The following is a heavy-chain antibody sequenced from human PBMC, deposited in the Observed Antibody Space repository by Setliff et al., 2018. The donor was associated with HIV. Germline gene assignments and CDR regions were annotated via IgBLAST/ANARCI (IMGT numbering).Heavy chain of an antibody. CDR3: ARRRCSAASCPDNSWNWLDP. CDR1: GDSISSYY. V-gene: IGHV4-59*08. CDR2: IYYGST. Sequence: SETLSLTCTVSGDSISSYYWNWIRQPPGKALEWIGYIYYGSTHYNPSFEGRVTISVDTSKNQFSLKLRAVTAADTAMYYCARRRCSAASCPDNSWNWLDPWGQGTLVTVSS. J-gene: IGHJ5*02. D-gene: IGHD2-15*01.